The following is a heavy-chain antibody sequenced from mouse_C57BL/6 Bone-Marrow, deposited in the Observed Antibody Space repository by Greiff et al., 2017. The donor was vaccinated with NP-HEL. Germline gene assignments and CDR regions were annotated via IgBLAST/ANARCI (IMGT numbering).Heavy chain of an antibody. D-gene: IGHD2-1*01. V-gene: IGHV1-26*01. J-gene: IGHJ3*01. CDR3: ARDGNYFAY. Sequence: VQLQQSGPELVKPGASVKISCKASGYTFTDYYMNWVKQSHGKSLEWIGDINPNNGGTSYNQKFKGKATLTVDKSSSTAYMELRSLTSEDSAVYYCARDGNYFAYWGQGTLVTVSA. CDR1: GYTFTDYY. CDR2: INPNNGGT.